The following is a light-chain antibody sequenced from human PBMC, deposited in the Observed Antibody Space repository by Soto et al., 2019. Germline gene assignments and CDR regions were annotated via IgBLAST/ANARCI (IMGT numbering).Light chain of an antibody. CDR3: TSYTSSVTLV. Sequence: QSALTQPASVSGSPGQSITISCTGTSNDVGGYNYVSWYQHHPGEAPKLMIYEVTNRPSGVSNRFSGSKSGNTASLTISGLQAEDEADYYCTSYTSSVTLVFGGGTKLTVL. J-gene: IGLJ2*01. CDR1: SNDVGGYNY. V-gene: IGLV2-14*01. CDR2: EVT.